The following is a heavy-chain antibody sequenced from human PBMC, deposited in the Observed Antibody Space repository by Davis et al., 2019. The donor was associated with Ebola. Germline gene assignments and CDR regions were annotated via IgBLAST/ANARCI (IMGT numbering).Heavy chain of an antibody. J-gene: IGHJ6*04. CDR1: AGSITSISYF. CDR2: IHYSGTT. CDR3: ARQGRNYYYYGMDV. V-gene: IGHV4-39*01. Sequence: SETLSLTCTVSAGSITSISYFWGWIRQPPGKGLEWIGSIHYSGTTYYNPSLKSRVTISVDTSKNQFSLKLSSVTAADTAVYYCARQGRNYYYYGMDVWGKGTTVTVSS.